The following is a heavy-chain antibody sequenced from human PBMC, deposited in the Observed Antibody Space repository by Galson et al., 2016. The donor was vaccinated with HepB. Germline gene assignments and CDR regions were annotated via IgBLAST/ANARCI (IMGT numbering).Heavy chain of an antibody. CDR1: GGSISSGGYY. J-gene: IGHJ6*01. CDR3: ASLRRGNKFYYYYYGMDV. CDR2: IYYSGSS. Sequence: TLSLTCTVSGGSISSGGYYYSWIRQHPGKGLEWIGYIYYSGSSYYNPSLKSRVTISVDTSKNQFSLKLSSVTAADTAVYYCASLRRGNKFYYYYYGMDVWGQGTTVTVSS. V-gene: IGHV4-31*03. D-gene: IGHD3-10*01.